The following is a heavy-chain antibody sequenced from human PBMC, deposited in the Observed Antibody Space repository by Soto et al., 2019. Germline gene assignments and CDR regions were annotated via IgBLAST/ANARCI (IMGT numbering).Heavy chain of an antibody. Sequence: QVQLVQSGAEVKKPGASVRVSCKASGYTFTSYYIHWVRQAPGQGLEWLAIVNPTGGSRKYAQEFQGRVTVTFDTSTSTVFMELNSLRYEDTAVYYCARHLAAGDSWGQGTLVTVSS. CDR1: GYTFTSYY. V-gene: IGHV1-46*03. CDR2: VNPTGGSR. D-gene: IGHD6-25*01. J-gene: IGHJ4*02. CDR3: ARHLAAGDS.